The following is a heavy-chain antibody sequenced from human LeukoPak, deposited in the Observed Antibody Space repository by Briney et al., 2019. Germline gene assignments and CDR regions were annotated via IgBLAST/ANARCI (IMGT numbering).Heavy chain of an antibody. CDR2: MNPNSGNT. CDR3: ARDNYDILTGYSWFDP. V-gene: IGHV1-8*02. CDR1: GGTFSSYT. D-gene: IGHD3-9*01. Sequence: ASVKVSCKASGGTFSSYTISWVRQATGQGLEWMGWMNPNSGNTGYAQKFQGRVTMTRNTSISTAYMELSSLRSEDTAVYYCARDNYDILTGYSWFDPWGQGTLVTVSS. J-gene: IGHJ5*02.